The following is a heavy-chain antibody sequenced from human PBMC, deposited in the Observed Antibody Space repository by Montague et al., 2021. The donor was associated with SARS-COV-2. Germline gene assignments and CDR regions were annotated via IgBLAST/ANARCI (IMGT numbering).Heavy chain of an antibody. CDR2: INHSGST. D-gene: IGHD6-6*01. V-gene: IGHV4-34*01. CDR1: GGSFGGYY. CDR3: ARGVRQLGVRYYYYYIDV. Sequence: SETLSLTCAVYGGSFGGYYWSWIRQPPGKGLEWIGEINHSGSTNYNPSLKSRVTISMDTSKNQFSLKLNSVTAADTAVYYCARGVRQLGVRYYYYYIDVWDKGTTVTVSS. J-gene: IGHJ6*03.